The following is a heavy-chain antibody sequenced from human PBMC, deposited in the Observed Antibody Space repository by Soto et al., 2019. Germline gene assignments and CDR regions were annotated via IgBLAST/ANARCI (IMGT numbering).Heavy chain of an antibody. CDR2: IYDIGTT. Sequence: QVQLQESGPGLVKPSETLSLICSVSGDSISTYAWSWIRQPPGKGLEWDGFIYDIGTTNHNPSLNTRVTRSLATAKRLCSLNLRSVNAADTAVYYCAGEDGSGWVHWLDPWGQGILVAFSS. J-gene: IGHJ5*02. CDR3: AGEDGSGWVHWLDP. CDR1: GDSISTYA. V-gene: IGHV4-59*03. D-gene: IGHD6-19*01.